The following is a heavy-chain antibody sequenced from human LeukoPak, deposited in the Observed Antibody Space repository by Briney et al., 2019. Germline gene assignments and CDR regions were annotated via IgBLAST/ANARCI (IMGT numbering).Heavy chain of an antibody. CDR2: ISGSGGNT. J-gene: IGHJ4*02. CDR3: AKGTGSYYAGFDY. D-gene: IGHD1-26*01. V-gene: IGHV3-23*01. Sequence: AGGSLRLSCVASGFTFNNYGMTWVRQAPGKGLEWVSAISGSGGNTYYADSVKGRFTISRDNSKNTLYLQMNSLRAEDTAVYYCAKGTGSYYAGFDYWGQGTLVTVSS. CDR1: GFTFNNYG.